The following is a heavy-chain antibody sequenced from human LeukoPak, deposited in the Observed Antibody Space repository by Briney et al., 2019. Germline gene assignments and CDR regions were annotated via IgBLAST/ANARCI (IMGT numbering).Heavy chain of an antibody. CDR2: IIPILGIA. Sequence: SVKVSCKASGGTFSSYAISWVRQAPGQGLEWMGRIIPILGIANYAQKFQGRVTITADKSTSTAYMELSSLRSEDTAVYYCARGMYYYGSGSLYPDYWGQGTLVTVSA. CDR1: GGTFSSYA. CDR3: ARGMYYYGSGSLYPDY. V-gene: IGHV1-69*04. J-gene: IGHJ4*02. D-gene: IGHD3-10*01.